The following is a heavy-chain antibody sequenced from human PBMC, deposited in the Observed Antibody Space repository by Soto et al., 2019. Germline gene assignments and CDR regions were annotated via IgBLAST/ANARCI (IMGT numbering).Heavy chain of an antibody. Sequence: GGSLRLSCAASGFTFSSYVMHWVRQAPGKGLEWVAVISYDGSNKYYADSVKGRFTISRDNSKNTLYLQMNSLRAEDTAVYYCAKGRQWLVFGGSNYYYYMDVWGKGTTVTVSS. J-gene: IGHJ6*03. CDR3: AKGRQWLVFGGSNYYYYMDV. V-gene: IGHV3-30*18. CDR1: GFTFSSYV. CDR2: ISYDGSNK. D-gene: IGHD6-19*01.